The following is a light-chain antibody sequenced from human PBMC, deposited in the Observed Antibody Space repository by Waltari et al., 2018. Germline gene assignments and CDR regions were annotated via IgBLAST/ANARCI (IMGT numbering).Light chain of an antibody. CDR2: EVN. Sequence: QSALTQPAPVSGSPGQSITIPCTGTSSDVGRYVLVSWYQQHPGKAPKLMIYEVNKRPSGVSDRFSGSKSGSTAFLTISGLQAEDEAHYYCCSYAGSSVFKVLFGGGTKLTVL. V-gene: IGLV2-23*02. CDR3: CSYAGSSVFKVL. CDR1: SSDVGRYVL. J-gene: IGLJ2*01.